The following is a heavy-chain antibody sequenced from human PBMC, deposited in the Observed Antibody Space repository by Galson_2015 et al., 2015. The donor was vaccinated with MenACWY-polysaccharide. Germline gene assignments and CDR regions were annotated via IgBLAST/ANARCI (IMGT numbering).Heavy chain of an antibody. D-gene: IGHD4-17*01. J-gene: IGHJ4*02. CDR1: GLRFSGSG. Sequence: SLRLSCAASGLRFSGSGMHWVRQAPGKGLEWVGRSRNKARSYTTEYAAAVKDRFTISRDVSRNSLYLQMNSLKTEDTAVYYCVRAVPGAGPSWYIDYWGQGTQVTVSS. CDR2: SRNKARSYTT. V-gene: IGHV3-72*01. CDR3: VRAVPGAGPSWYIDY.